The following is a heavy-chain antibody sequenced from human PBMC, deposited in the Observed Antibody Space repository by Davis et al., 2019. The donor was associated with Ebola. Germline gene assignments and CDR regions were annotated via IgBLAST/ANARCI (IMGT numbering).Heavy chain of an antibody. CDR3: AKAVAASWSPFDN. J-gene: IGHJ4*02. CDR1: GFDVSSYY. Sequence: GESLKISCEASGFDVSSYYMNWVRQAPGKGLEWVSVIYSGGDTYYADSVKGRFTISRGNSENTLSLQMNSLRAEDTAVYYCAKAVAASWSPFDNWGRGTLVTVSS. CDR2: IYSGGDT. D-gene: IGHD6-19*01. V-gene: IGHV3-53*01.